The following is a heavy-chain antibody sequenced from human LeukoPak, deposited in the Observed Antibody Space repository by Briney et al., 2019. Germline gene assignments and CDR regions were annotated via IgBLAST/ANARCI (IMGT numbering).Heavy chain of an antibody. Sequence: ASVKVSCKASGYTFTSYYMHWVRQAPGQGLEWMGIINPSGGSTSYAQKFQGRVTMTRDTSTSTVYMELSGLRSEDTAVYYCARESTLIAAITWYYYYGMDVWGQGTTVTVSS. J-gene: IGHJ6*02. CDR2: INPSGGST. CDR3: ARESTLIAAITWYYYYGMDV. CDR1: GYTFTSYY. V-gene: IGHV1-46*01. D-gene: IGHD2-2*02.